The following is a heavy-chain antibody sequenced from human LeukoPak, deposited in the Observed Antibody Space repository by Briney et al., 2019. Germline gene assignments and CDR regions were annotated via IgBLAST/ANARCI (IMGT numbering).Heavy chain of an antibody. Sequence: SETLSLTCTVSGGSISSYYWSWIRQPAGKGLEWIGRIYTSGSTNYNPSLKSRVSMSVDTSKNQFSLKLSSVTAADTAVYYCARDYSNYGWFDPWGQGTLVTVSS. V-gene: IGHV4-4*07. CDR2: IYTSGST. D-gene: IGHD4-11*01. CDR3: ARDYSNYGWFDP. J-gene: IGHJ5*02. CDR1: GGSISSYY.